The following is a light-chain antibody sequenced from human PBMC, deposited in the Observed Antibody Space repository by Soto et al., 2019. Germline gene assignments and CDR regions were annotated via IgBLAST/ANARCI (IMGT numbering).Light chain of an antibody. CDR3: QQVNSSPFT. V-gene: IGKV1-9*01. J-gene: IGKJ3*01. CDR1: QGISNY. Sequence: DIQLTQSPSFLSASIGDRVTITSRASQGISNYLAWYQQKPGKAPKLLIFAASTLQSGVPSRFSGSGSGTEFTLTISSLQPEDFATYWCQQVNSSPFTFGPGTKVDIK. CDR2: AAS.